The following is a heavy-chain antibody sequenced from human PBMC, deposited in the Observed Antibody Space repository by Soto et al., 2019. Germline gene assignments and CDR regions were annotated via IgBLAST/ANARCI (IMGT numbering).Heavy chain of an antibody. CDR2: IYYSGST. CDR1: GGSISSSSYY. J-gene: IGHJ4*02. CDR3: ARQGYDYGDYYFDY. Sequence: PSETLSLTCTVSGGSISSSSYYWGWIRQPPGKGLEWIGSIYYSGSTYYNPSLKSRVTISVDTSKNQFSLKLSSVTAADTAVYYCARQGYDYGDYYFDYWGQGTLVTV. V-gene: IGHV4-39*01. D-gene: IGHD4-17*01.